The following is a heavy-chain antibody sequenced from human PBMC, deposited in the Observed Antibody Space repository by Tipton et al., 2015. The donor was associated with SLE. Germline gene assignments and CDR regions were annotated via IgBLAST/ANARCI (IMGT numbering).Heavy chain of an antibody. CDR2: ISSSSSYI. J-gene: IGHJ4*02. Sequence: SLRLSCAASGFTFSSYSMNWVRQAPGKGLEWVSSISSSSSYIYYADSVKGRFTISRDNSKNTLYLQMNSLRAEDTALYYCANVATFGYWGQGTLVTVSS. CDR1: GFTFSSYS. CDR3: ANVATFGY. V-gene: IGHV3-21*04.